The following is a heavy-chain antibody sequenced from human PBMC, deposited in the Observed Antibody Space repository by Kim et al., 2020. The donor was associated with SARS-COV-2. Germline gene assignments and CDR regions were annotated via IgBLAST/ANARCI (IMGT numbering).Heavy chain of an antibody. Sequence: SLTSRVTISVDTSKNQFSLKLSSVAAADTAVYYCARGILWFGDPSRAFDIWRQGTMVTVSS. J-gene: IGHJ3*02. CDR3: ARGILWFGDPSRAFDI. D-gene: IGHD3-10*01. V-gene: IGHV4-59*09.